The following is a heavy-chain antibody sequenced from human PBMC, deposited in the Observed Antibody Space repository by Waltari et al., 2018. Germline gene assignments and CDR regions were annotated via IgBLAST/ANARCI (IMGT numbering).Heavy chain of an antibody. Sequence: QVHLVQSGTEVKKPGASVRISCTPSAYTIDTVVINWVRQAPGQGLEWMGLLNPSGGSATYAQNFQGRVTMTRDKSTGTIYMELRSLRSDDTAVYYCSRGRDGYRFGSFDMWGQGTLVTVSS. J-gene: IGHJ3*02. V-gene: IGHV1-46*02. D-gene: IGHD3-3*01. CDR3: SRGRDGYRFGSFDM. CDR1: AYTIDTVV. CDR2: LNPSGGSA.